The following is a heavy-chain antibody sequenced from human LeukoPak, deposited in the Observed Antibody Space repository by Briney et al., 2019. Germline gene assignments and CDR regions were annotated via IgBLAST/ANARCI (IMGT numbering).Heavy chain of an antibody. Sequence: SQTLSLTCAISGDSVSSNSAAWNWIRQSPSRGLEWLGRTYYRSKWYNDYAVSVKSRITINPDTSKNQFSLQLNSVTPEDTAVYYCARERVDIVATGKKIDRSGFDYWGQGTLVTVSS. D-gene: IGHD5-12*01. J-gene: IGHJ4*02. V-gene: IGHV6-1*01. CDR3: ARERVDIVATGKKIDRSGFDY. CDR2: TYYRSKWYN. CDR1: GDSVSSNSAA.